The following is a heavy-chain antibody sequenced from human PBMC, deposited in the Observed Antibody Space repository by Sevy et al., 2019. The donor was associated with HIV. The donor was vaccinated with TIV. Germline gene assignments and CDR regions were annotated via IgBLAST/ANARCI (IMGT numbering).Heavy chain of an antibody. CDR3: ARGRYCSGGGCYIDY. D-gene: IGHD2-15*01. Sequence: GGSLRLSCAAPGFIFSGYWMTWVRQAPGKGLEWVANIKFDGSEKYYVDSVKGRFTISRDNAKNSLFLQMNSLRAADTAVYYCARGRYCSGGGCYIDYRGQGTLVTVSS. CDR2: IKFDGSEK. V-gene: IGHV3-7*01. CDR1: GFIFSGYW. J-gene: IGHJ4*02.